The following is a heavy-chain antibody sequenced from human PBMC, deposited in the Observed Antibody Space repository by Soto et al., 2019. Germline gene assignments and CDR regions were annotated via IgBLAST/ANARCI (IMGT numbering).Heavy chain of an antibody. V-gene: IGHV4-30-2*01. J-gene: IGHJ4*02. Sequence: SETLSLTCAVSGVSINIADYSLSWIRQPPGRGLEWIGYIYQSGSTTYNPSLKSRLTISLDRSKNEVSLKLTSVTAADTAVYYCTSDYTLRSYRFDYWGRGILVTVS. CDR3: TSDYTLRSYRFDY. CDR2: IYQSGST. D-gene: IGHD3-10*01. CDR1: GVSINIADYS.